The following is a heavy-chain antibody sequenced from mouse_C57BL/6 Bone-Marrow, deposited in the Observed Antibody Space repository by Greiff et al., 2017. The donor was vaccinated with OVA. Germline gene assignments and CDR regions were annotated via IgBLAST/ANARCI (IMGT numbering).Heavy chain of an antibody. Sequence: QVQLKQPGAELVKPGASVKLSCKASGYTFTSYWMHWVKQRPGRGLEWIGRIDPNSGGTKYNEKFKSKATLTVDKPSSTAYMHLSSLTSEDSAVYYCARPYYSGYFDVWGTGTTVTVSS. CDR3: ARPYYSGYFDV. CDR2: IDPNSGGT. D-gene: IGHD2-12*01. V-gene: IGHV1-72*01. CDR1: GYTFTSYW. J-gene: IGHJ1*03.